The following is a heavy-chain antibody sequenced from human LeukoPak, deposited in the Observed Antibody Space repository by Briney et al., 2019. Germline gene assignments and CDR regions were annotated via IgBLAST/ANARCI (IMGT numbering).Heavy chain of an antibody. D-gene: IGHD2-2*01. CDR3: ARAGYCSSTACLDY. J-gene: IGHJ4*02. Sequence: PGRSLKLSCAASGFTFSSYGMHWVRQAPGKGLEWVAVIWYDGSNKYYADSVKGRFTISRDNSKNTLYLQMNSLRVEDTAVYYCARAGYCSSTACLDYWGQGTPVTVSS. CDR2: IWYDGSNK. V-gene: IGHV3-33*01. CDR1: GFTFSSYG.